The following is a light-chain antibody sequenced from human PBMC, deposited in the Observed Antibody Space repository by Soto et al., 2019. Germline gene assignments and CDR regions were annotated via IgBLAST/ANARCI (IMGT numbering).Light chain of an antibody. J-gene: IGLJ3*02. Sequence: QAVVTQEPSLTVSPGGTVTLTCASSTGAVTSGNYPSWFQQKPGQAPRTLIYTTDAKHSWTPARFSGSLLGGKAALTLSGVQPEDEAEYYCLLYYGGAHLVFGGGTKVTVL. CDR2: TTD. V-gene: IGLV7-43*01. CDR3: LLYYGGAHLV. CDR1: TGAVTSGNY.